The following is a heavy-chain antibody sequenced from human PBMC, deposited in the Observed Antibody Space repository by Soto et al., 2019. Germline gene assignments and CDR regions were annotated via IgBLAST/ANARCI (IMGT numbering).Heavy chain of an antibody. CDR2: ISGVGGST. Sequence: EVQLLESGGGLVQPGGSLRLSCAASGFTFSRYAMSWVRQAPGKGLEWVSGISGVGGSTYYADSVKGRFTISRDNSKDTLDLQMNRLRGEDTAVYYCAKDVARITIFGAGEAFDMWGQGTMVTV. J-gene: IGHJ3*02. V-gene: IGHV3-23*01. CDR3: AKDVARITIFGAGEAFDM. CDR1: GFTFSRYA. D-gene: IGHD3-3*01.